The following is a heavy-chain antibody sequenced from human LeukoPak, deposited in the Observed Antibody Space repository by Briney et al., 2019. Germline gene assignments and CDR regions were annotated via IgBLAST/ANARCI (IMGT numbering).Heavy chain of an antibody. J-gene: IGHJ5*02. V-gene: IGHV3-23*01. D-gene: IGHD1-26*01. CDR1: GFTFSSYA. Sequence: GGSLRLSCAASGFTFSSYAMSWVRQAPGKGLEWVSGISGRDSTTYYADSVKGRFTISRENSKNTLYLQMNSLRAEDTAVYYCSGSGSYYLSLDPWGQGTLVTVSS. CDR2: ISGRDSTT. CDR3: SGSGSYYLSLDP.